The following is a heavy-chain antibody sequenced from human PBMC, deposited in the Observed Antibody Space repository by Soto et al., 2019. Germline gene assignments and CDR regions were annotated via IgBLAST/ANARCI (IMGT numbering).Heavy chain of an antibody. CDR2: ISIHNGNT. J-gene: IGHJ6*02. V-gene: IGHV1-18*01. D-gene: IGHD6-25*01. CDR1: GYTFSTYG. CDR3: ARDSGYFYYYRMDF. Sequence: ASVKVSCKASGYTFSTYGISWVRQAPGQGLEWMGWISIHNGNTKKAQKLQDRVSLTTDTSTTTAYMELRSLTSDDTAIYYCARDSGYFYYYRMDFWGQGTTVTISS.